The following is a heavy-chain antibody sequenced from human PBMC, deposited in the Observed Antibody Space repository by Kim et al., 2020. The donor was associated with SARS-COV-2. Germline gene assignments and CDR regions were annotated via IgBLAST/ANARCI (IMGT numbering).Heavy chain of an antibody. J-gene: IGHJ3*02. CDR3: ARLRCSSSWYRSAFDI. D-gene: IGHD6-13*01. Sequence: SFQGQVTISADKSISTAYLQWSSLKASDTAMYYCARLRCSSSWYRSAFDIWGQGTMVTVSS. V-gene: IGHV5-51*01.